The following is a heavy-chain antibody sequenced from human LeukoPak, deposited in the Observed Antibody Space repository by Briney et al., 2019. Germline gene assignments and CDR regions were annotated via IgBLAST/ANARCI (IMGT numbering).Heavy chain of an antibody. J-gene: IGHJ4*02. Sequence: SETLSLTCAVYGGSFSGYYWSWIRQPPGKGLEWIGEINHSGSTNYNPSLKSRVTISVDTSKNQFSLKLSSVTAADTAVYYCARGSPSSYYYDSSGYGTPPAFDYWGQGTLVTVSS. CDR3: ARGSPSSYYYDSSGYGTPPAFDY. CDR1: GGSFSGYY. CDR2: INHSGST. D-gene: IGHD3-22*01. V-gene: IGHV4-34*01.